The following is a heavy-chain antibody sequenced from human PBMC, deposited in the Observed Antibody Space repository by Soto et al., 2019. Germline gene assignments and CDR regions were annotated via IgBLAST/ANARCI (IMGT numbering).Heavy chain of an antibody. J-gene: IGHJ3*02. CDR3: AQAFVFTGGDCFYI. CDR1: GGSITTGGRY. CDR2: IYYSGNT. D-gene: IGHD2-21*01. Sequence: QVRLQEWGPGLVKPSQTLSLKCSVSGGSITTGGRYWSWIRQLPGKGLEWIGDIYYSGNTYYNASLKSRLTISVEAAKNQFSLKLSSVTAADTAVYYWAQAFVFTGGDCFYIWCQGRLVTVSS. V-gene: IGHV4-31*02.